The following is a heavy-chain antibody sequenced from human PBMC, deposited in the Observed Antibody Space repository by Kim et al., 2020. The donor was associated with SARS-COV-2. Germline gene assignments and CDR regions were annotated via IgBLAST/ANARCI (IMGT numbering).Heavy chain of an antibody. V-gene: IGHV3-30*04. J-gene: IGHJ3*02. D-gene: IGHD3-10*01. CDR1: GFTFSSYA. CDR3: ARSMVRGAGAAFDI. CDR2: ISYDGSNK. Sequence: GGSLRLSCAASGFTFSSYAMHWVRQAPGKGLEWVAVISYDGSNKYYADSVKGRFTISRDNSKNTLYLQMNSLRAEDTAVYYCARSMVRGAGAAFDIWGQGTMVTVSS.